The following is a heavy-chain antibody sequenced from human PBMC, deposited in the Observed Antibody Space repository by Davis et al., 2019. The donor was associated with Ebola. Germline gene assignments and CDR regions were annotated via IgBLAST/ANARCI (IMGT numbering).Heavy chain of an antibody. CDR3: ARDTFDYDFWSGYPPSGYFDY. V-gene: IGHV4-34*01. Sequence: PSETLSLTCAVYGGSFSGYYWSWIRQPPGKGLEWIGEINHSGSTNYNPSLKSRVTISVDTSKNQFSLKLSSVTAADTAVYYCARDTFDYDFWSGYPPSGYFDYWGQGTLVTVSS. D-gene: IGHD3-3*01. J-gene: IGHJ4*02. CDR2: INHSGST. CDR1: GGSFSGYY.